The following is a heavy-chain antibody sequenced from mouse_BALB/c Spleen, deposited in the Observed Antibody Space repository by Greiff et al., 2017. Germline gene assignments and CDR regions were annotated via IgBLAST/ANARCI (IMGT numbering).Heavy chain of an antibody. CDR2: ISSGSSTI. Sequence: EVMLVESGGGLVQPGGSRKLSCAASGFTFSSFGMHWVRQAPEKGLEWVAYISSGSSTIYYADTVKGRFTISRDNPKNTLFLQMTSLRSEDTAMYYCARSLNWPDSDYWGQGTTLTVSS. CDR3: ARSLNWPDSDY. D-gene: IGHD4-1*01. CDR1: GFTFSSFG. V-gene: IGHV5-17*02. J-gene: IGHJ2*01.